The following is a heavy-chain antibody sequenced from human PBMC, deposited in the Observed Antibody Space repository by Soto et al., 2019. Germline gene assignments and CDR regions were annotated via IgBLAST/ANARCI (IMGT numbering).Heavy chain of an antibody. D-gene: IGHD3-22*01. J-gene: IGHJ3*02. CDR2: ISSNGGSR. CDR1: GFTLSSHA. CDR3: ASERMYYYDSSGYYSPDAFDI. V-gene: IGHV3-23*01. Sequence: GGSLRLSCVASGFTLSSHAMRWVRQAPGKGLEWVSGISSNGGSRYYADSVKGRFTISRDTSKNTLYLEMNSLRGEDTAVYYCASERMYYYDSSGYYSPDAFDIWGQGTMVTVSS.